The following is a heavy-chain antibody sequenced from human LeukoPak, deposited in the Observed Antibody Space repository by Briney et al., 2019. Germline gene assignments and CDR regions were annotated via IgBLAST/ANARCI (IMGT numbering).Heavy chain of an antibody. J-gene: IGHJ4*02. CDR3: ARGSTVVTFDY. CDR2: INHSGST. Sequence: SETLSLTCAVYGGSFSGYYWSWIRQPPGKGLEWIGEINHSGSTNYNPSLKSRVTISVDTSKNQFSLRLSSVTAADTAVYYCARGSTVVTFDYWGQGTLVTVSS. V-gene: IGHV4-34*01. CDR1: GGSFSGYY. D-gene: IGHD4-23*01.